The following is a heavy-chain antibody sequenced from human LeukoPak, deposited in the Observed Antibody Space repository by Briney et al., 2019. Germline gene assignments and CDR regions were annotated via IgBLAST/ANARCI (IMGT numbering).Heavy chain of an antibody. CDR1: GGSISSSSYY. V-gene: IGHV4-39*07. CDR3: ARDGCSSTSCLHWFDP. Sequence: SETLSLTCTVSGGSISSSSYYWGWIRQPPGKGLEWIGSIYYSGSTYYNPSLKSRVTISVDTSKNQFSLKLSSVTAADTAVYYCARDGCSSTSCLHWFDPWGQGTLVTVSS. D-gene: IGHD2-2*01. CDR2: IYYSGST. J-gene: IGHJ5*02.